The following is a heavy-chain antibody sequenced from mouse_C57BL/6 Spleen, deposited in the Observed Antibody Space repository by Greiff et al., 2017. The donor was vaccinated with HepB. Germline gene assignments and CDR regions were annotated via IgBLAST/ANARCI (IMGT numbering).Heavy chain of an antibody. CDR1: GYTFTDYY. CDR2: INPNNGGT. D-gene: IGHD1-1*01. Sequence: EVQLQQSGPELVKPGASVKISCKASGYTFTDYYMNWVKQSHGKSLEWIGDINPNNGGTSYNQKFKGKATLTVDKSSSTAYMELRSLTSEDSAVYYCARESGPYYGSSSAWFAYWGQGTLVTVSA. CDR3: ARESGPYYGSSSAWFAY. J-gene: IGHJ3*01. V-gene: IGHV1-26*01.